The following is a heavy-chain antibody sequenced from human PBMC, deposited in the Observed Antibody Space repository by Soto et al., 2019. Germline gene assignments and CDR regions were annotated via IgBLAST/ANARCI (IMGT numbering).Heavy chain of an antibody. J-gene: IGHJ6*02. CDR1: GFTFDSYG. V-gene: IGHV3-23*01. CDR2: ITSTGGST. CDR3: AKGIRSGVAAAGTYYYYYGMYV. Sequence: GGSLRLSCAASGFTFDSYGMHWVRQSPGKGLEWVSAITSTGGSTYYADSVKGRFTISRDNSKNTLYLQMNSLRAEDTAVYYCAKGIRSGVAAAGTYYYYYGMYVWGQGTTVTVSS. D-gene: IGHD6-13*01.